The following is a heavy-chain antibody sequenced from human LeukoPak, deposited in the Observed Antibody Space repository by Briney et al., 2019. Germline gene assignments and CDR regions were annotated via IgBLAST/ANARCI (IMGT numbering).Heavy chain of an antibody. CDR2: MNPNSGNT. D-gene: IGHD3-10*01. V-gene: IGHV1-8*03. CDR1: GYTFTNYD. Sequence: ASVKVSCKASGYTFTNYDINWVRQATGQGLEWMGWMNPNSGNTGYAQKFQGRVTITRNTSISTAYMELSSLRSEDTAVYYCARATMVRGDLDYWGQGTLVTVSS. J-gene: IGHJ4*02. CDR3: ARATMVRGDLDY.